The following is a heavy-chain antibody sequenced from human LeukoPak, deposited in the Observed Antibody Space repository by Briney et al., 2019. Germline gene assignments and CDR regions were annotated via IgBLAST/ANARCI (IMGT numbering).Heavy chain of an antibody. V-gene: IGHV1-18*01. J-gene: IGHJ4*02. CDR3: XRXYYXILTGYYRPFDY. CDR2: ISAYNGNT. Sequence: ASVKVSCKASGYTFTSYGISWVRQAPGQGLEWMGWISAYNGNTNYAQKLQGRVTMTTDTSTSTAYMELRSLRSDDTAVYYCXRXYYXILTGYYRPFDYWGQGTLVTVSS. CDR1: GYTFTSYG. D-gene: IGHD3-9*01.